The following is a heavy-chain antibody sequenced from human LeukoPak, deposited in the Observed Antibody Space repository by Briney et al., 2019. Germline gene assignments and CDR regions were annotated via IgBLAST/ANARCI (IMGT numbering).Heavy chain of an antibody. D-gene: IGHD6-13*01. CDR3: ARRDSSSWYEDAFDI. V-gene: IGHV3-30-3*01. Sequence: PGGSLRLSCAASGFTFSSYAMHWVRQAPGKGLEWAAVISYDGSNKYYADSVKGRFTISRDNSKNTLYLQMNSLRAEDTAVYYCARRDSSSWYEDAFDIWGQGTMVTVSS. J-gene: IGHJ3*02. CDR1: GFTFSSYA. CDR2: ISYDGSNK.